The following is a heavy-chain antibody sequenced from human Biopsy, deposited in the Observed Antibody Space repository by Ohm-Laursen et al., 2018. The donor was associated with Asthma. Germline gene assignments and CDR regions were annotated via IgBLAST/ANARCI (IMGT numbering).Heavy chain of an antibody. CDR3: ARHWDWGSFFDY. V-gene: IGHV4-39*01. J-gene: IGHJ4*02. D-gene: IGHD7-27*01. CDR1: GGSMSSSSYY. CDR2: ISYTGSA. Sequence: GTLSLTCTVSGGSMSSSSYYWGWIRQPPGKGLEWMGSISYTGSADHNPSLKSQVTISVDTSKNHFSLKRSLVTAADTAVYYCARHWDWGSFFDYWGQGTPVTVSS.